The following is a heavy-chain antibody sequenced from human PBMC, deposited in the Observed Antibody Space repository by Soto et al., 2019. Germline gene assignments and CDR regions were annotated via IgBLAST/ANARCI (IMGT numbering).Heavy chain of an antibody. Sequence: GGSLRLSCAASGFTFSSYSMNWVRQAPGKGLEWVSSISSSSSYIYYADSVKGRFTISRDNAKNSLYLQMNSLRAEDTAVYYCARVPAAEYYYMDVWGKGTTVTVSS. J-gene: IGHJ6*03. V-gene: IGHV3-21*01. CDR1: GFTFSSYS. CDR2: ISSSSSYI. D-gene: IGHD2-2*01. CDR3: ARVPAAEYYYMDV.